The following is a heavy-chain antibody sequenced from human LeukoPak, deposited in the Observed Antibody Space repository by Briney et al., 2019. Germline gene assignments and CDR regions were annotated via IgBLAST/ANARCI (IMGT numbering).Heavy chain of an antibody. J-gene: IGHJ4*02. CDR2: ISYDGSNK. D-gene: IGHD3-22*01. Sequence: HPGRSLRLSCAASGFTFSSYGMHWVRQAPGKGLEWVAVISYDGSNKYYADSVKGRFTISRDNSKNTLYLQMNSLRAEDTAVYYGAKAPPYYYDSSGPGDYWGQGTLVTVSS. V-gene: IGHV3-30*18. CDR3: AKAPPYYYDSSGPGDY. CDR1: GFTFSSYG.